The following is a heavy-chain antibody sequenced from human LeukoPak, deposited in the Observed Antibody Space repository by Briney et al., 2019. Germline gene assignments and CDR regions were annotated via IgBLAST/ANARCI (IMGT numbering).Heavy chain of an antibody. Sequence: SETLSLTCTVSGGSISNYYWSWIRQPAGKGLEWIGYIHYNGGTNYSPSLKSRVTISIDTSKTQFSLTLTSVTAADTAVYYCARQKMRWFDPWGQGTLVTVSS. CDR2: IHYNGGT. CDR1: GGSISNYY. V-gene: IGHV4-59*08. J-gene: IGHJ5*02. CDR3: ARQKMRWFDP.